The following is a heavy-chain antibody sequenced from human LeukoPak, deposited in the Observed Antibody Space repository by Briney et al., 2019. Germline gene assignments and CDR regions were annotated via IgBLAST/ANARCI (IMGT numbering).Heavy chain of an antibody. Sequence: SETLSLTCTVSGGSISSGDYIWTWIRQPPGKGLEWIGRMHYGGSPSYNPSLKSRVTISVDTSKNQFSLKLSSVTAADTAVYYCARRHDGEFDYWGQGTLVTVSS. CDR2: MHYGGSP. V-gene: IGHV4-39*01. J-gene: IGHJ4*02. CDR1: GGSISSGDYI. CDR3: ARRHDGEFDY. D-gene: IGHD3-10*01.